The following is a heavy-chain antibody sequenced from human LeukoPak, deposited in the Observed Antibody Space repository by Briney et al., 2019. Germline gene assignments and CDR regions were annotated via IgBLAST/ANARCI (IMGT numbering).Heavy chain of an antibody. V-gene: IGHV3-30*02. J-gene: IGHJ4*02. D-gene: IGHD3-3*01. CDR3: AKVFLRKYDFWSGYYFDY. CDR2: IRYDGSNK. CDR1: GFTFSSYS. Sequence: GGSLRLSCAASGFTFSSYSMNWVRQAPGKGLEWVAFIRYDGSNKYYADSVKGRFTISRDNSKNTLYLQMNSLRAEDTAVYYCAKVFLRKYDFWSGYYFDYWGQGTLVTVSS.